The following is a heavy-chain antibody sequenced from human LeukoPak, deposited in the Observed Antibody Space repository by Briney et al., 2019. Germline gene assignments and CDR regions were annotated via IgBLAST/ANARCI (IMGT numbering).Heavy chain of an antibody. V-gene: IGHV3-30*01. CDR1: GFTFSSYA. CDR3: AREHLRSDYDSRTRGFDP. D-gene: IGHD3-22*01. CDR2: ISYDGSNK. J-gene: IGHJ5*02. Sequence: GRSLRLSCAASGFTFSSYAMHWVRQAPGKGLEWVAVISYDGSNKYYADSVKGRFTISRDNSKNTLYLQMNSLRAEDTAVYYCAREHLRSDYDSRTRGFDPWGQGTLVTVSS.